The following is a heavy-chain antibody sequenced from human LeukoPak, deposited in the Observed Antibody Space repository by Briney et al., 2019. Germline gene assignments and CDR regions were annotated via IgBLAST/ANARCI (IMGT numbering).Heavy chain of an antibody. CDR2: ISAYNGNT. CDR3: ARGPLLRYFDWLPRHFDY. D-gene: IGHD3-9*01. Sequence: ASVKVSCKASGYTFTSYGISWVRQAPGQGLEWMGWISAYNGNTNYAQKLQGRVTMTTDTSTSTAYMELRSLRSDDTAVYYCARGPLLRYFDWLPRHFDYWGQGTLVTVSS. V-gene: IGHV1-18*01. J-gene: IGHJ4*02. CDR1: GYTFTSYG.